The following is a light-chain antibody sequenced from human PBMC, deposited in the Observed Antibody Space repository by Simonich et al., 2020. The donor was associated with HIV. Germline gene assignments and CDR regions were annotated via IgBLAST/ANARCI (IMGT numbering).Light chain of an antibody. Sequence: DIQMTQSPSTLSASVGDRVTITCRASQSISSWLAWYQQKPGKAPKLLNYKASSLESGVPSRFSGSGYGTEFTLTISSLQPDDFATYYCQQYNSIPRTFGQGTKVEIK. CDR3: QQYNSIPRT. CDR1: QSISSW. CDR2: KAS. V-gene: IGKV1-5*03. J-gene: IGKJ1*01.